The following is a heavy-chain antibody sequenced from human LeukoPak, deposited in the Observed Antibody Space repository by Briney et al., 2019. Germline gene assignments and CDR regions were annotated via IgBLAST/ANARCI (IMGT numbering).Heavy chain of an antibody. D-gene: IGHD2-15*01. Sequence: PSETLSLTCTVSGGSISSYYWNWIRQPPGKGLEWIGYIYYSGNTNYNPSLKSRVTISLDTSKNQFSLKLSSVTAADTAVYYCARGSTRDKFDPWGQGTLVTVSS. CDR3: ARGSTRDKFDP. CDR2: IYYSGNT. V-gene: IGHV4-59*01. CDR1: GGSISSYY. J-gene: IGHJ5*02.